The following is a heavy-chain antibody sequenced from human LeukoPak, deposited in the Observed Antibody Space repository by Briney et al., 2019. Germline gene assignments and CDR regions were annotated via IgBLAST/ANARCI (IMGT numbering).Heavy chain of an antibody. J-gene: IGHJ5*02. CDR3: ARDLLGYCSSTSCYYRASAFDP. CDR2: IIPIFGIA. D-gene: IGHD2-2*03. V-gene: IGHV1-69*04. Sequence: SVKVSCKASGGTFSSYAISWVRQAPGQGLEWMGRIIPIFGIANYAQKFQGRVTITADKSTSTAYMELSSLRSEDTAVYYCARDLLGYCSSTSCYYRASAFDPWGQGTPVTVSS. CDR1: GGTFSSYA.